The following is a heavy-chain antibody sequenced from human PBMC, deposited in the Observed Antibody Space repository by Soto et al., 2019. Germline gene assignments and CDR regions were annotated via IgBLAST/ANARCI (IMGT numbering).Heavy chain of an antibody. V-gene: IGHV3-48*01. CDR1: GFTFSSYS. J-gene: IGHJ4*02. CDR2: ISSSSTI. CDR3: ARERASDY. Sequence: EVQLVESGGGLVQPGGSLRLSCAASGFTFSSYSMNWVRQAPGKGLEWVSYISSSSTIYYADSVKGRFTISRDNAKNSLYLQMNSLRAEDTAVYYCARERASDYWGQGTLVTVSS.